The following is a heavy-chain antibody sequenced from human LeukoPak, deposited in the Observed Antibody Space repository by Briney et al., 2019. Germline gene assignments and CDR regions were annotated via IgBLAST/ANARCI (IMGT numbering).Heavy chain of an antibody. D-gene: IGHD6-13*01. CDR1: GFTFSSYA. V-gene: IGHV3-23*01. Sequence: GGSLRLSCAASGFTFSSYAMSWVRQAPGKGLEWVSAISGSGGSTYYADSVKGRFTISRDNAKNSLYLQMNSLRAEDTAVYYCARAAAGTGFDYWGQGTLVTVSS. CDR2: ISGSGGST. J-gene: IGHJ4*02. CDR3: ARAAAGTGFDY.